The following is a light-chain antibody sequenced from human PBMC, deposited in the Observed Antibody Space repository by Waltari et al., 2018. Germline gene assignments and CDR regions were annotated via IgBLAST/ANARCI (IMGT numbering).Light chain of an antibody. CDR1: QGISSY. Sequence: AIWLTQSPSLLSASQGDRVTLSCRMSQGISSYLAMYQQKPWKAPELLIYAASTLQSGVPSRFSGSGSGTDFTLTISCLQSEDFATYYCQQYYSFPLTFGGGTKVEIK. J-gene: IGKJ4*01. CDR3: QQYYSFPLT. V-gene: IGKV1D-8*02. CDR2: AAS.